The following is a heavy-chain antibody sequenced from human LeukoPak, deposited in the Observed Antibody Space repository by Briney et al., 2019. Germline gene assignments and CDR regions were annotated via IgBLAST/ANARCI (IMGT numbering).Heavy chain of an antibody. CDR3: ARSVPDYTRFDY. CDR2: ISGSGETT. Sequence: GGSLRLSCAASGFTFSNYAVTWVRQAPGKGLEWVSTISGSGETTYYADSVKGRFTISRDNFKNTLYLQMSSLRAEDTALYYCARSVPDYTRFDYWGQGALVTVSP. D-gene: IGHD4-11*01. J-gene: IGHJ4*02. CDR1: GFTFSNYA. V-gene: IGHV3-23*01.